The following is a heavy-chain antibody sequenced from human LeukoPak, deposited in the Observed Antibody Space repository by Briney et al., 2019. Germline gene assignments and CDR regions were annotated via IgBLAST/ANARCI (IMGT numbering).Heavy chain of an antibody. D-gene: IGHD3-22*01. V-gene: IGHV3-21*01. CDR1: GFTFSSYS. J-gene: IGHJ4*02. CDR3: ARDLGGYYDSSSYWNY. Sequence: PGGSLRLSCAASGFTFSSYSMNWVRQAPGKGLEWVSSISSSSSYIYYADSVKGRFTISRDNAKNSLYLQMNSLRAEDTAVYYCARDLGGYYDSSSYWNYWGQGTLVTVSS. CDR2: ISSSSSYI.